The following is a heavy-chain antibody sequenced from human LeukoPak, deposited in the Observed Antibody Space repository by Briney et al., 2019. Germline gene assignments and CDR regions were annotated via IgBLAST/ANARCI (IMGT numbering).Heavy chain of an antibody. Sequence: GGSLRLSCAASGFTFSSYSMNWVRQAPGKGLEWVATMTSSKTIYYADSVKGRFTISRDNAENSVYLQMNSLRDEDTAVYSCARAQANFWEFDGFDIWGQGTKVTVSS. CDR3: ARAQANFWEFDGFDI. CDR2: MTSSKTI. V-gene: IGHV3-69-1*01. CDR1: GFTFSSYS. D-gene: IGHD3-3*01. J-gene: IGHJ3*02.